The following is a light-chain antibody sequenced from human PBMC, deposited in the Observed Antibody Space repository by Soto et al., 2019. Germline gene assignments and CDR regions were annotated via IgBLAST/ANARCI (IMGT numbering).Light chain of an antibody. Sequence: QSALTQPRSVSGSPGQSVTISCTGTTSDIGAYNYVSWYQQHPGKAPKLIIYGVSKRPSGVPERFSGSKSDSTASLTISGLQDEDEADYYCCSYAGYYPLLFGGGTKLTVL. CDR3: CSYAGYYPLL. CDR1: TSDIGAYNY. J-gene: IGLJ2*01. V-gene: IGLV2-11*01. CDR2: GVS.